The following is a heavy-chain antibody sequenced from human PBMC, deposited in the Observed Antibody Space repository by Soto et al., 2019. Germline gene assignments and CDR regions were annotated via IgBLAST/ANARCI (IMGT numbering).Heavy chain of an antibody. V-gene: IGHV4-4*02. D-gene: IGHD3-3*01. CDR3: ARYRAASGTYYFDN. Sequence: QVQLHDSGPGLVTPAGILSLTCAVSGFAISSGNWWSWVRQPPGKGLEFIGEIHPSGSANYNPSLNSRLSMSVDKSQNQFSLNLGSVRAADTAVYYCARYRAASGTYYFDNWGLGTLVTVSS. CDR1: GFAISSGNW. J-gene: IGHJ4*02. CDR2: IHPSGSA.